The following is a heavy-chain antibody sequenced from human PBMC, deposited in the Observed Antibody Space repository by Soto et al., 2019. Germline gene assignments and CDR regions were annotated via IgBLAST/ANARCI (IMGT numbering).Heavy chain of an antibody. CDR3: AGLVIPRYYFDC. J-gene: IGHJ4*02. Sequence: QLQLQESGPGLVKPSETLSLTCTVSDDSIISRNYYWGWMRQPPGKGLEWIGTIYYSGSTYYNPSLKSRVTISVDTSKNQFSLKLSSVTAADTAVYYCAGLVIPRYYFDCWGQGTLVTVSS. CDR2: IYYSGST. V-gene: IGHV4-39*01. CDR1: DDSIISRNYY. D-gene: IGHD3-22*01.